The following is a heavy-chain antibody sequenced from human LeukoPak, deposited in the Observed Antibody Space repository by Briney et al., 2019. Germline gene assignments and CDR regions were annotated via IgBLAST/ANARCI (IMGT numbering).Heavy chain of an antibody. D-gene: IGHD2-2*01. CDR3: ARLPAGYCSSTSCYLFPPIDY. CDR2: IYYGGST. CDR1: GGSISSSSYY. J-gene: IGHJ4*02. V-gene: IGHV4-39*01. Sequence: SETLSLTCTVSGGSISSSSYYWGWIRQPPGKGLEWIGSIYYGGSTYYNPSLKSRVTISVDTSKNQFSLKLSSVTAADTAVYYCARLPAGYCSSTSCYLFPPIDYWGQGTLVTVSS.